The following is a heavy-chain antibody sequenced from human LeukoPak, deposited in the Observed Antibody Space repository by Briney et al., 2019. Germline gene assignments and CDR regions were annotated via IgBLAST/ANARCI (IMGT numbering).Heavy chain of an antibody. CDR2: ISAYNGNT. V-gene: IGHV1-18*01. D-gene: IGHD3-10*01. CDR1: GYTFTSYG. Sequence: ASVKVSCKASGYTFTSYGISWVRQAPGQGLEWMGWISAYNGNTNYAQKLQGGVTMTTDTSTSTAYMELRSLRSDDTAVYYCARGAMVRTPTPYYFDYWGQGTPVTVSS. J-gene: IGHJ4*02. CDR3: ARGAMVRTPTPYYFDY.